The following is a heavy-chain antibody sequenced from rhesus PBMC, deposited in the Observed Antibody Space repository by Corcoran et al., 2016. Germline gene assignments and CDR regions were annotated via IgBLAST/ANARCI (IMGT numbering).Heavy chain of an antibody. CDR1: GYSISSNY. V-gene: IGHV4-160*01. Sequence: QVQLQESGPGLVKPSETLSLTCAVSGYSISSNYWSWIRQPPGNVLEWIGYLYGSDGSTSYNPPRKSRVTISADTSKNHFSLKLTSVTAADTAVYYCTRDFDYDFDYWGQGVLVTVSS. CDR2: LYGSDGST. D-gene: IGHD3-40*01. CDR3: TRDFDYDFDY. J-gene: IGHJ4*01.